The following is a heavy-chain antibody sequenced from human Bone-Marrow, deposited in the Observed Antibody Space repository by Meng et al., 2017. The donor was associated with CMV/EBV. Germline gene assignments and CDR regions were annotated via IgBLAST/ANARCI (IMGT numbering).Heavy chain of an antibody. J-gene: IGHJ4*02. CDR1: GVPISGNNYY. V-gene: IGHV4-39*07. Sequence: SETLSLTCNVSGVPISGNNYYWAWIRQPPGKGLEWIGIVYHIGHPYYHPSFKSRVTISADTSKNQFFLKVSSVTAADTAIYYCARGGFKVAYYFDYWGQGTLVTVSS. CDR2: VYHIGHP. D-gene: IGHD3-10*01. CDR3: ARGGFKVAYYFDY.